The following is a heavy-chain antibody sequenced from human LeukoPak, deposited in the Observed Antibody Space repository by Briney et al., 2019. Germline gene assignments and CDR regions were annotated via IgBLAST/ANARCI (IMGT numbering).Heavy chain of an antibody. CDR2: INSDGSST. CDR1: GFTFSSYW. D-gene: IGHD6-19*01. CDR3: ARDLTVAAYYYYYYGMDV. Sequence: QPGGSLRLSCAASGFTFSSYWMHWVRQAPGKGLGWVSRINSDGSSTSYADSVKGRFTISRDNAKNTLYLQMNSLRAGDTAVYYCARDLTVAAYYYYYYGMDVWGQGTTVTVSS. J-gene: IGHJ6*02. V-gene: IGHV3-74*01.